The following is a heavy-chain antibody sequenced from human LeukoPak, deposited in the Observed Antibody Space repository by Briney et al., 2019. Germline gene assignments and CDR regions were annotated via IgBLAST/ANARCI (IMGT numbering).Heavy chain of an antibody. CDR3: AREGYDFWSGYFDY. J-gene: IGHJ4*02. CDR1: GGTFSSYA. CDR2: IIPIFGIA. Sequence: SVKVSCKASGGTFSSYAISWVRQAPGQGREWMGRIIPIFGIANYAQKFQGRVTITTDESTSTAYIELSSLRSEDTAVYYCAREGYDFWSGYFDYWGQGTLVTVSS. V-gene: IGHV1-69*05. D-gene: IGHD3-3*01.